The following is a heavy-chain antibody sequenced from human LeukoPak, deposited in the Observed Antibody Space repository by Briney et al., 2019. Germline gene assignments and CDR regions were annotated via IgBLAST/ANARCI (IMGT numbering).Heavy chain of an antibody. CDR2: IYTSGST. CDR3: ARDPGYSSPWYFDL. J-gene: IGHJ2*01. V-gene: IGHV4-4*07. D-gene: IGHD5-18*01. CDR1: GGSISSYY. Sequence: PSETLSLTCTVSGGSISSYYWSWIRQPAGKGLEWIGRIYTSGSTNYNPSLKSRVTMSVDTSKNQFSLKLSSVTAADTAVYYWARDPGYSSPWYFDLWGRGTLVTVSS.